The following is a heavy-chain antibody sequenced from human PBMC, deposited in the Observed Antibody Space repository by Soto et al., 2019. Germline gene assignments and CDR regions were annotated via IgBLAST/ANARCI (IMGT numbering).Heavy chain of an antibody. D-gene: IGHD1-26*01. J-gene: IGHJ2*01. CDR3: ARIRKGWEWELLYWYFDL. Sequence: QVTLKESGPVLVKPTETLTLTCTVSGFSLSNARMGVSWIRQPPGKALEWLAHIFSNDEKSYSPSLKSRRTISKDTSKSQVVLTMTNMDPVDTATYYCARIRKGWEWELLYWYFDLWGRGTLVTVSS. V-gene: IGHV2-26*01. CDR1: GFSLSNARMG. CDR2: IFSNDEK.